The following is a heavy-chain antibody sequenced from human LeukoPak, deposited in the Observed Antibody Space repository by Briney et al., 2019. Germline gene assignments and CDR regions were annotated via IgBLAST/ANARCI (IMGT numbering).Heavy chain of an antibody. CDR2: IGTAGDT. Sequence: GGSLRLSCAASGFTFSSYDMHWVRQAIGKGLEWVSAIGTAGDTYYPGSVKGRFTISRDNSKNTLYLQMNSLRAEDTAVYYCTRRPYSSSWYYFDYWGQGTLVTVSS. V-gene: IGHV3-13*01. J-gene: IGHJ4*02. CDR1: GFTFSSYD. CDR3: TRRPYSSSWYYFDY. D-gene: IGHD6-13*01.